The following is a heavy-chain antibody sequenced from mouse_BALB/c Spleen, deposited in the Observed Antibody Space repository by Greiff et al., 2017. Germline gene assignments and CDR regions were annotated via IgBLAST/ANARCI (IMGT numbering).Heavy chain of an antibody. D-gene: IGHD1-1*01. J-gene: IGHJ3*01. CDR3: ALYYGSSFFAY. CDR1: GFNIKDYY. CDR2: IDPENGNT. V-gene: IGHV14-1*02. Sequence: EVKLQESGAELVRPGALVKLSCKASGFNIKDYYMHWVKQRPEQGLEWIGWIDPENGNTIYDPKFQGKASITADTSSNTAYLQLSSLTSEDTAVYYCALYYGSSFFAYWGQGTLVTVSA.